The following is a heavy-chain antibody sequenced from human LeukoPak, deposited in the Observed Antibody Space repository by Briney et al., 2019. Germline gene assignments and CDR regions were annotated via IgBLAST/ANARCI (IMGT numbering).Heavy chain of an antibody. CDR1: GYRFPTYW. Sequence: GESLKISCKGSGYRFPTYWIGWVRPMPGKGLEWMGMIYPGDSETRYGPSFQGQVTISADKSINTAYLQWSGLKASDTAMYYCARNDILTGGLRAWFDPWGQGTLVTVSS. D-gene: IGHD3-9*01. J-gene: IGHJ5*02. V-gene: IGHV5-51*01. CDR3: ARNDILTGGLRAWFDP. CDR2: IYPGDSET.